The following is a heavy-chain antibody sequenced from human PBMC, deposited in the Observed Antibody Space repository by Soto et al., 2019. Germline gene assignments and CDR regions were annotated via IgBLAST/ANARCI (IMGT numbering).Heavy chain of an antibody. CDR2: IYHSGST. Sequence: GSLRLSCAASGFTFSSYSMNWVRQAPGKGLEWIGEIYHSGSTNYNPSLKSRVTISVDKSKNQFSLKLSSVTAADTAVYYCARVALAPGVFDYWGQGTLVTVSS. CDR1: GFTFSSYSM. J-gene: IGHJ4*02. D-gene: IGHD2-21*01. CDR3: ARVALAPGVFDY. V-gene: IGHV4-4*02.